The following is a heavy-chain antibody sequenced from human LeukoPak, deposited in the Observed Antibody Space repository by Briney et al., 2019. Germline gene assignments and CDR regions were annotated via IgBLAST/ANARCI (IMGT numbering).Heavy chain of an antibody. J-gene: IGHJ3*02. CDR2: IKSKTDGGTT. CDR3: TTDKTSYGGNDDAFDI. V-gene: IGHV3-15*01. CDR1: GFTFSNAW. Sequence: GGSLRLSCAASGFTFSNAWMSWVRQAPGKGLEWVGRIKSKTDGGTTDYAAPVKGRFTISRDDSKNTLYLQMNSLKTEDTAVYYCTTDKTSYGGNDDAFDIWGQGTMVTVSS. D-gene: IGHD4-23*01.